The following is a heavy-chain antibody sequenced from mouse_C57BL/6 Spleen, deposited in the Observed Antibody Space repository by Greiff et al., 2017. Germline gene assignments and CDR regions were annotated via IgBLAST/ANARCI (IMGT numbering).Heavy chain of an antibody. D-gene: IGHD2-1*01. V-gene: IGHV5-4*01. Sequence: EVMLVESGGGLVKPGGSLKLSCAASGFTFSSYAMSWVRQTPEKRLEWVATISDGGSYPSSPDNVKGRFTISRDNAKNNLYLQMSHLKSEDTAMYYCARDGTTVFAYWGQGTLVTVSA. CDR2: ISDGGSYP. J-gene: IGHJ3*01. CDR1: GFTFSSYA. CDR3: ARDGTTVFAY.